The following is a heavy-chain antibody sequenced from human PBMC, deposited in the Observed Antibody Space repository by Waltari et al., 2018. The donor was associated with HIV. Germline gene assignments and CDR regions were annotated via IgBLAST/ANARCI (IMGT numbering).Heavy chain of an antibody. V-gene: IGHV3-48*01. D-gene: IGHD1-7*01. Sequence: EVQLVESGGGLVQPGGSLRLSCATSGFTFSNYGMNWVRQAPGKGLEWVSYISSSSSTIYYADSVKGRFTISRDNAKNSLYLQMNSLRAEDTAVYYCVRFSGVGITHWGQGTLVTVSS. CDR2: ISSSSSTI. CDR3: VRFSGVGITH. CDR1: GFTFSNYG. J-gene: IGHJ4*02.